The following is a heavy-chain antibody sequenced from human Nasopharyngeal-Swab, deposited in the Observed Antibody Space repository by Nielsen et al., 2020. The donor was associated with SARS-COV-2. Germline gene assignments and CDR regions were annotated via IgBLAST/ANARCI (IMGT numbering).Heavy chain of an antibody. V-gene: IGHV4-34*01. Sequence: SQTLSLTCALYGGSLSGKYSHWTRQLPGDGLEWIGETSPSGGTNYGPSLKNRVTISLDKSKYQFSLTIRSATAADTAVYFCARGGRSDCYDALDVWGRGLDVWGQGTKVTVSS. D-gene: IGHD2-21*02. J-gene: IGHJ6*02. CDR3: ARGGRSDCYDALDVWGRGLDV. CDR1: GGSLSGKY. CDR2: TSPSGGT.